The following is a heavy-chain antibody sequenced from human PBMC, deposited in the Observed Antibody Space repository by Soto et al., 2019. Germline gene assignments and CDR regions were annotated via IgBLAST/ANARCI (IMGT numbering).Heavy chain of an antibody. CDR3: ARGRGSGSYYSPRFYYYYGMDV. Sequence: SVKVSCKASGGTFSSYAISWVRQAPGQELEWMGGIIPIFGTANYAQKFQGRVTITADESTSTAYMELSSLRSEDTAVYYCARGRGSGSYYSPRFYYYYGMDVWGQGTTVTVSS. CDR2: IIPIFGTA. CDR1: GGTFSSYA. V-gene: IGHV1-69*13. D-gene: IGHD3-10*01. J-gene: IGHJ6*02.